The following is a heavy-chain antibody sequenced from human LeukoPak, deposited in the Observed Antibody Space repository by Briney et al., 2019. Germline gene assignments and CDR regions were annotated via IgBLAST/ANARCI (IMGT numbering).Heavy chain of an antibody. CDR1: GFTFSSYW. D-gene: IGHD5-12*01. V-gene: IGHV3-7*01. CDR3: ARWRVYRGYGLDYYYYYGMDV. J-gene: IGHJ6*02. CDR2: IKQDGSEK. Sequence: PGGSLRLSCAASGFTFSSYWMSWVRQAPGKGLEWVANIKQDGSEKYYVDSVKGRFTISRDNAKNSLYLQMNSLRAEDTAVYYCARWRVYRGYGLDYYYYYGMDVWGQGTTVTVSS.